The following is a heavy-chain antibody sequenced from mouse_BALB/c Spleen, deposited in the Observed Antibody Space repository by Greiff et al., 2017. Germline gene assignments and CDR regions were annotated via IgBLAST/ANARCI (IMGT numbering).Heavy chain of an antibody. Sequence: QVQLQQPGAELVKPGASVKLSCKASGYTFTSYYMYWVKQRPGQGLEWIGGINPSNGGTNFNEKFKSKATLTVDKSSSTAYMQLSSLTSEDSAVYCCTRSTSWDYFDYWGQGTTLTVSS. J-gene: IGHJ2*01. CDR3: TRSTSWDYFDY. D-gene: IGHD4-1*01. CDR1: GYTFTSYY. V-gene: IGHV1S81*02. CDR2: INPSNGGT.